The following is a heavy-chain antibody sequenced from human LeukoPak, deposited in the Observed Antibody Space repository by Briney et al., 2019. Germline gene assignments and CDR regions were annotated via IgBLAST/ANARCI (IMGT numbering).Heavy chain of an antibody. Sequence: GGSLRLSCAASGFTFSDYAMNWVRQAPGKGLEWVSGISGSGGTTYYADSVKGRFSISRDNSKNTVYLQVNSLRAEDTAVYYCAKDRYTAMGRDAFDIWGQGTMVTVSS. CDR3: AKDRYTAMGRDAFDI. V-gene: IGHV3-23*01. D-gene: IGHD5-18*01. J-gene: IGHJ3*02. CDR2: ISGSGGTT. CDR1: GFTFSDYA.